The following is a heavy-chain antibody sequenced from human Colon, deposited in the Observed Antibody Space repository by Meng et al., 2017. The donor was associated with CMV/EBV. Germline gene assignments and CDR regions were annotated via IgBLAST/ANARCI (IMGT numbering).Heavy chain of an antibody. Sequence: GESLKISCAASGFTFSSYPMYWVRQAPGKGLEWVASISSSSSYIYYADSLKGRFTISRDDAGNSLFLQMNSLSVEDTTVCYCARDQYTAMVKDGMDVWGQGTTVTVSS. CDR2: ISSSSSYI. D-gene: IGHD5-18*01. J-gene: IGHJ6*02. CDR3: ARDQYTAMVKDGMDV. CDR1: GFTFSSYP. V-gene: IGHV3-21*01.